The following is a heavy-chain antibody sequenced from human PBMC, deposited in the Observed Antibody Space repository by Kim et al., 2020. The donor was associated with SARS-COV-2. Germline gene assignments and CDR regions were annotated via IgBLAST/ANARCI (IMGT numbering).Heavy chain of an antibody. Sequence: YAQKFQGRVTITADKSTSTAYMELSSLRSEDTAVYYCARDPTVTANPFDYWGQGTLVTVSS. V-gene: IGHV1-69*04. J-gene: IGHJ4*02. D-gene: IGHD4-17*01. CDR3: ARDPTVTANPFDY.